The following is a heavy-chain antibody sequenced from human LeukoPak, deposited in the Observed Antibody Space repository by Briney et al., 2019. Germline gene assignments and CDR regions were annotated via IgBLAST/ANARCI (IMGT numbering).Heavy chain of an antibody. D-gene: IGHD2-21*02. CDR1: GFTFNSYT. J-gene: IGHJ4*02. CDR3: ARDLGSGDHGLLV. Sequence: PGGSLRLSCAASGFTFNSYTMNWVRQAPGKGLGWSSYISRTDTNFSYADSVKGRFTISRDNAKNSLYLQMNSLSSEDTGLYFCARDLGSGDHGLLVWGQGTLLTVSS. CDR2: ISRTDTNF. V-gene: IGHV3-48*01.